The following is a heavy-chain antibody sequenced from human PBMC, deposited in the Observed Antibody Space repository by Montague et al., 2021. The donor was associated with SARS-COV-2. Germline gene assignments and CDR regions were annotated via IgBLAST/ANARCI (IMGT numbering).Heavy chain of an antibody. CDR2: IYTSGST. V-gene: IGHV4-61*02. CDR1: GGSISSGSYY. D-gene: IGHD2-2*01. CDR3: ARGGWGGTDCSSTSCKPYYYYYGMDV. Sequence: TPSLTCTVSGGSISSGSYYWSWIRQPAGKGLEWIGRIYTSGSTNYNPSLKSRVTISVDTSKNQFSLKLSSVTAADTAVYYCARGGWGGTDCSSTSCKPYYYYYGMDVWGQGTTVTVSS. J-gene: IGHJ6*02.